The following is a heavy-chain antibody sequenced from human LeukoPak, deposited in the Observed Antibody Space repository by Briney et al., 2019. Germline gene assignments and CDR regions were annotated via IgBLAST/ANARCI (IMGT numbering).Heavy chain of an antibody. Sequence: SETLSLTCVVSGYSIRNGDYWGWIRQSPGKGLEWIASMYNSVSIHYNPSLKSRVTILVDTSKNEFSLKMRSVTAADTAVYYCARHDAHGDYAMSDYWGQGTLVTVSS. V-gene: IGHV4-38-2*01. CDR1: GYSIRNGDY. CDR3: ARHDAHGDYAMSDY. CDR2: MYNSVSI. J-gene: IGHJ4*02. D-gene: IGHD4-17*01.